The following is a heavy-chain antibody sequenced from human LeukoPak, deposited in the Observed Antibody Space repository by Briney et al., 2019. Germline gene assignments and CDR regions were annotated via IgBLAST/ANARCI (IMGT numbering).Heavy chain of an antibody. Sequence: PGGSLRLSCAASGFTFDDYAMHWVRHAPGKGLEWVSGISWNSGSIGYADSVKGRFTISRDNAKNSLYLQMNSLRAEDTALYYCAKDILPGRVPAAMFDYWGQGTLVTVSS. D-gene: IGHD2-2*01. J-gene: IGHJ4*02. V-gene: IGHV3-9*01. CDR2: ISWNSGSI. CDR1: GFTFDDYA. CDR3: AKDILPGRVPAAMFDY.